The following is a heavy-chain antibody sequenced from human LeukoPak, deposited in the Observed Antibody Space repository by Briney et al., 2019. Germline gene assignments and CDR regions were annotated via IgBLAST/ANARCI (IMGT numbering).Heavy chain of an antibody. D-gene: IGHD6-19*01. J-gene: IGHJ4*02. CDR1: GFTFSSYW. CDR3: ARVGDRDYSSGWFDY. Sequence: GGSLRLSCAASGFTFSSYWMSWVRQAPGKGLEWVANIKQDGSAKYYVDSVKGRFTISRDNAKNSLYLQMNSLRAEDTAVYYCARVGDRDYSSGWFDYWGQGTLVTVPS. V-gene: IGHV3-7*01. CDR2: IKQDGSAK.